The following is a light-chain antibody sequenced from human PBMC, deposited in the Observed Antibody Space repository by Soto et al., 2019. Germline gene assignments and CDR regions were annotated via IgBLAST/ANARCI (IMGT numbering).Light chain of an antibody. V-gene: IGKV3-20*01. CDR3: QQYGSSPPYT. CDR1: QSVSNNY. J-gene: IGKJ2*01. Sequence: EVVLTQSPGTLSLSPGERATLSCRASQSVSNNYLAWYQQKPGQSPKLLIFGSSDRATGIPDRFGGSGSGTDFTLTISSLEPEDFAVYYCQQYGSSPPYTFGQGTKLEIK. CDR2: GSS.